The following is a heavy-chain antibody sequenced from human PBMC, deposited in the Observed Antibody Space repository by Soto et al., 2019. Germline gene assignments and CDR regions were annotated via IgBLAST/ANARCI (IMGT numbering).Heavy chain of an antibody. Sequence: QVQLQESGPGLVKPSETLSLTCTVSGGSISSYYWSWIRQPPGKGLEWIGYIYYSGSTNYNPSLKSRVTTSVDTSKNQFSLKLSSVTAADTAVYYCARDLGSGWYSDFDYWGQGTLVTVSS. CDR1: GGSISSYY. D-gene: IGHD6-19*01. CDR3: ARDLGSGWYSDFDY. CDR2: IYYSGST. V-gene: IGHV4-59*01. J-gene: IGHJ4*02.